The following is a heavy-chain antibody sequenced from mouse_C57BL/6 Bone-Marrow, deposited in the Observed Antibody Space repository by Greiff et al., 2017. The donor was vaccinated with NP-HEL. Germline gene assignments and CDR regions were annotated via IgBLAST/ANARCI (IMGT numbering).Heavy chain of an antibody. D-gene: IGHD2-3*01. Sequence: EVKVEESGGGLVQPGGSLKLSCAASGSTFSDYYMYWVRQTPEKRLEWVAYISNGGGSTYYPDTVKGRFTISRATANNTSYLQMSRLKSEDTAMYYCARPEDGYYDYAMDYWGQGTSVTVSS. J-gene: IGHJ4*01. CDR2: ISNGGGST. CDR1: GSTFSDYY. V-gene: IGHV5-12*01. CDR3: ARPEDGYYDYAMDY.